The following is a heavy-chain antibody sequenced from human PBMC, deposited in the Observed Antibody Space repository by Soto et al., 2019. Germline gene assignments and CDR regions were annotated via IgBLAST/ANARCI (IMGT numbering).Heavy chain of an antibody. D-gene: IGHD2-2*01. CDR2: ISPYNGNT. J-gene: IGHJ2*01. CDR1: GYTFTNYG. Sequence: QAQLVQSGDEVKKPGASVKVSCKASGYTFTNYGISWVRQAPGQGLEWMGWISPYNGNTKYPQKLQGRVTMTTDTSTRTSYMELRSLRSDDTAVYFCARDGDRCTSTRCSPWPDTHFDLWGRGTLVTVSS. V-gene: IGHV1-18*01. CDR3: ARDGDRCTSTRCSPWPDTHFDL.